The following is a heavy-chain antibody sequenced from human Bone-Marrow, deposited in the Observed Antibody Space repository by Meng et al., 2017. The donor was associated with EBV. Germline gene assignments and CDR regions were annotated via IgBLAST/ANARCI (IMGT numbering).Heavy chain of an antibody. CDR3: TTEPFGYGFDY. CDR1: GFTFSNAG. J-gene: IGHJ4*02. Sequence: EVQLVESGGGVVKPGGCLRRCCAVSGFTFSNAGMSWVRQAPGKGLEWVGRIKSKTDGGTIDYAAPVKGRFTISRDDSKNTVYLQMNSLKTEDTAVYYCTTEPFGYGFDYWGQGTLVTVYS. CDR2: IKSKTDGGTI. V-gene: IGHV3-15*01. D-gene: IGHD2-15*01.